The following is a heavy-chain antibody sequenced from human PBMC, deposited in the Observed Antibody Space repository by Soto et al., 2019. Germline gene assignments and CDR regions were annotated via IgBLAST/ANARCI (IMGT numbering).Heavy chain of an antibody. CDR3: ARESSGYGGYYYYGMDV. CDR1: GYTFTDYY. V-gene: IGHV1-2*04. Sequence: QVQLVQSGAEVKKPGASVKVSCKASGYTFTDYYLHWVRQAPGQGLEWMGWINPKSGATHYSQKFQGWVTVTRDTSISTANMEVSRRTSDDTAVYYCARESSGYGGYYYYGMDVWGQGTTVTVSS. CDR2: INPKSGAT. D-gene: IGHD3-22*01. J-gene: IGHJ6*02.